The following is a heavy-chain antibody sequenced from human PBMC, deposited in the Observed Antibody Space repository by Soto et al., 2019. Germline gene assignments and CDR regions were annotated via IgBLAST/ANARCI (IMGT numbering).Heavy chain of an antibody. CDR1: GFSLTTSGVG. J-gene: IGHJ4*02. D-gene: IGHD6-13*01. CDR3: AHRRRYSSSWYVGFDY. CDR2: IYWDDAK. Sequence: QITLKESGPTLVKPTQTLTLTCTFSGFSLTTSGVGVGWIRQPPGKALEWLALIYWDDAKRYSPSLRSRLTITKDTSKNQVVLTMSNMDPVDTATYYCAHRRRYSSSWYVGFDYWGQGTLVTVSS. V-gene: IGHV2-5*02.